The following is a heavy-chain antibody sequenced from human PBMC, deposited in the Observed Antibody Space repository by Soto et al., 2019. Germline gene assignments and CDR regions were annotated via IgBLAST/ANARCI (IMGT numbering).Heavy chain of an antibody. CDR3: ARGGSQSTSGYYVSDY. CDR1: GYTFSSYA. Sequence: QVQLLQSGTEVKKPGASVKVSCKASGYTFSSYAISWVRQAPGQGLEWLGWISAYNGNAKYAQNPQGRVTMTTDTSTNTANTELRSLRSDDTAVYYCARGGSQSTSGYYVSDYCGQGTLVTVSS. D-gene: IGHD5-12*01. J-gene: IGHJ4*02. V-gene: IGHV1-18*04. CDR2: ISAYNGNA.